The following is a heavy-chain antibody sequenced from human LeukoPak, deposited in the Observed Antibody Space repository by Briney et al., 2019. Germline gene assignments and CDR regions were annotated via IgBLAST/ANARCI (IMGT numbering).Heavy chain of an antibody. J-gene: IGHJ4*02. CDR3: ARCTLRGDCYEDY. V-gene: IGHV3-30*03. Sequence: GGSLRLSCAASGFTFSAYDMHWVRQAPGKGLEWVAVVSYDGSNRYYADSVEGRFTVSRDNSKNALYLQMSSLRAEDTAVYYCARCTLRGDCYEDYWGQGALVTVSS. CDR1: GFTFSAYD. D-gene: IGHD2-21*02. CDR2: VSYDGSNR.